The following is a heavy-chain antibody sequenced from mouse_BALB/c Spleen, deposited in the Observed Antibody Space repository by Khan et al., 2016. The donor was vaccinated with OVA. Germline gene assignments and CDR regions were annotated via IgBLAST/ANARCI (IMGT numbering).Heavy chain of an antibody. Sequence: QMQLEESGAELVRPGVSVKISCKGSGYTFTDYAMHWVKQSHAKSLVWIGVISTYYGDPTYNQKFKGKATMTVDKSSSTAYMELARLTSEDSSSYYCARGGGNSRFAYWGQGTLVTVSA. J-gene: IGHJ3*01. D-gene: IGHD1-1*02. V-gene: IGHV1S137*01. CDR1: GYTFTDYA. CDR3: ARGGGNSRFAY. CDR2: ISTYYGDP.